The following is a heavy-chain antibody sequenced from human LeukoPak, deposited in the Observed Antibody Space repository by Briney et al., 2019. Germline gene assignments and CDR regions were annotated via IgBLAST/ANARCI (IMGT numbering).Heavy chain of an antibody. CDR3: AKGIEWELLRFYFDY. CDR2: ISGSGGST. Sequence: GGSLTLSCSASGFTFSSYAVSWLRQAPGKGLEWLSSISGSGGSTYYADSVTGRFTISRDNSKNTLYLQMNSLRAEDTAVYYCAKGIEWELLRFYFDYWGQGTLVTVSS. CDR1: GFTFSSYA. D-gene: IGHD1-26*01. J-gene: IGHJ4*02. V-gene: IGHV3-23*01.